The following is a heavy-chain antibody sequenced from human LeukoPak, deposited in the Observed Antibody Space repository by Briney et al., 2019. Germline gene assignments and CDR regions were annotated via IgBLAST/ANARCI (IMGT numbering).Heavy chain of an antibody. J-gene: IGHJ4*02. CDR3: ARSRTISSTDWYYFGY. V-gene: IGHV3-66*01. Sequence: GGSLRLSCAASGFTVSTNYMNWVRQAPGKGLEWVSVIYSGGSTFYADSVKGRFTISRDNSKNMLYLQMNSLRAEDTAVYYCARSRTISSTDWYYFGYWGREPWSPSPQ. D-gene: IGHD6-19*01. CDR2: IYSGGST. CDR1: GFTVSTNY.